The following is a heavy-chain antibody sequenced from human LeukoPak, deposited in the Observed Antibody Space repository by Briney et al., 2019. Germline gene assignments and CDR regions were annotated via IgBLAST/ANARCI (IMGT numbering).Heavy chain of an antibody. CDR2: IYYSGST. D-gene: IGHD6-19*01. CDR1: GGSISSYY. V-gene: IGHV4-59*01. J-gene: IGHJ4*02. CDR3: ARVASSGWDYYFDY. Sequence: PSETLSLTCTVSGGSISSYYWSWIRQPPGKGLEWIGYIYYSGSTNYNPSLKSRVTISVDTSKNQFALKLSSVTAADTAAYYCARVASSGWDYYFDYWGQGTLVTVSS.